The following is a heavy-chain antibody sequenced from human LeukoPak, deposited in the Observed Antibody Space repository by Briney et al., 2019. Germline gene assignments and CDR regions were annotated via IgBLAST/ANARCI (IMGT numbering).Heavy chain of an antibody. Sequence: GRSLRLSCAASGFTFSSYGMHWVRQAPGKGLEWVAVIWYDGSNKYYADSVKGRFTISRDNSKNTLYLQMNSLRAEDTAVYYCAKDSVVTAIPGPDAFDIWGQGTMVTVSS. CDR1: GFTFSSYG. J-gene: IGHJ3*02. V-gene: IGHV3-33*06. CDR2: IWYDGSNK. D-gene: IGHD2-21*02. CDR3: AKDSVVTAIPGPDAFDI.